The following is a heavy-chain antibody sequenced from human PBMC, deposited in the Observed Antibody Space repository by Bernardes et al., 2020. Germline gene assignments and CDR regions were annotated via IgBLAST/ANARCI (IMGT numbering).Heavy chain of an antibody. V-gene: IGHV3-33*01. CDR1: GFTFSSYG. D-gene: IGHD2-21*01. CDR2: IWYDGSNK. CDR3: ARAEGGVKYFDY. J-gene: IGHJ4*02. Sequence: GGSLRLSRAASGFTFSSYGMHWVRQAPGKGLEWVAVIWYDGSNKYYADSVKGRFTISRDNSKNTLYLQMNSLRAEDTAVYYCARAEGGVKYFDYWGQGTLVTVSS.